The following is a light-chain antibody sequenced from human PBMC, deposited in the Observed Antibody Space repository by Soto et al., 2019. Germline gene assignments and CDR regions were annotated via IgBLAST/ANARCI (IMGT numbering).Light chain of an antibody. V-gene: IGKV1-39*01. CDR1: QSISSY. Sequence: QLTQTPTSLSASVGDMVTITWLASQSISSYLNWYQQKPGKAPKLLIYAASTLQSGVPPRLRCSVCVRYFTLSISGLQPEDVATYFCRQLNSYPITFGQGTRLEI. CDR3: RQLNSYPIT. CDR2: AAS. J-gene: IGKJ5*01.